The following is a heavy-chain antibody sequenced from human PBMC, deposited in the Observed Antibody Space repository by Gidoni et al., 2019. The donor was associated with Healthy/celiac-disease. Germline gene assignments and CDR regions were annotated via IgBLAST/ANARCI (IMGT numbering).Heavy chain of an antibody. D-gene: IGHD3-10*01. J-gene: IGHJ4*02. CDR3: ARRPIKWFGEFDY. CDR1: GGSISSSSYY. CDR2: IYYSGST. V-gene: IGHV4-39*01. Sequence: QLQLQASGPGLVKPSETLSLTCTVSGGSISSSSYYWGWIRQPPGKGLEWIGSIYYSGSTYYNPSLKSRVTISVDTSKNQFSLKLSSVTAADTAVYYCARRPIKWFGEFDYWGQGTLVTVSS.